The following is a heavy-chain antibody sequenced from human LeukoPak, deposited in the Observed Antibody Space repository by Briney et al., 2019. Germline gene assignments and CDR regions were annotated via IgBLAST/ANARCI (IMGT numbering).Heavy chain of an antibody. Sequence: GGSLRLSCAASGFTVSSNYMSWVRQAPGKGLEWVSVIYSGGSTYYADSVKGRFTISRDNSKNTLYLQMNSLRAEDTAVYYCARDTVYYYGSGSYDWGQGTLVTVSS. V-gene: IGHV3-53*01. D-gene: IGHD3-10*01. CDR3: ARDTVYYYGSGSYD. J-gene: IGHJ4*02. CDR1: GFTVSSNY. CDR2: IYSGGST.